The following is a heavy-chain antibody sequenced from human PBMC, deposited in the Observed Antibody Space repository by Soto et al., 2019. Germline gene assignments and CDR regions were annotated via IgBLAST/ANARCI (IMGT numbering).Heavy chain of an antibody. D-gene: IGHD6-6*01. V-gene: IGHV6-1*01. Sequence: PSQTLSLTCAISGDSVSSNSAAWNWIRQSPSRGLEWLGRTYYRSKWYNDYAVSVKSRITINPDTSKNQFSLQLNSVTPEDTAVYYCARDPHFAGRSSFGSLGNCFDPCGQLTLVTVSS. J-gene: IGHJ5*02. CDR1: GDSVSSNSAA. CDR3: ARDPHFAGRSSFGSLGNCFDP. CDR2: TYYRSKWYN.